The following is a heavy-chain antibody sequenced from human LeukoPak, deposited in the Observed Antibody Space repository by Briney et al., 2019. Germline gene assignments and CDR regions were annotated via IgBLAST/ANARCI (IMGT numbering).Heavy chain of an antibody. D-gene: IGHD2-15*01. Sequence: SETLSLTCAVYGGSFSGYYWSWIRQPPGKGLEWIGEINHSGSTNYNPSLKSRVTISVDRSKNQFSLKLSSVTAADTAVYYCARRIPSSGYFDYWGQGTLVTVSS. CDR3: ARRIPSSGYFDY. CDR2: INHSGST. J-gene: IGHJ4*02. CDR1: GGSFSGYY. V-gene: IGHV4-34*01.